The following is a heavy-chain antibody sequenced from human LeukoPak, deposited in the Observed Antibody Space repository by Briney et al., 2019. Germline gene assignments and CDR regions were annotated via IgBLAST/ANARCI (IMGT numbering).Heavy chain of an antibody. V-gene: IGHV3-23*01. J-gene: IGHJ4*02. CDR2: ISGSAGGA. Sequence: GGSLRLSCEASGFIFNIYGMSWVRQAPRKGLEWVSSISGSAGGASYADSVKGRFTMSRDSSKKTVYLQMNSLRAEDTAVYYCVKDQDEDWGSHRRSPFDNWGQGTLVTVSS. D-gene: IGHD3-16*02. CDR1: GFIFNIYG. CDR3: VKDQDEDWGSHRRSPFDN.